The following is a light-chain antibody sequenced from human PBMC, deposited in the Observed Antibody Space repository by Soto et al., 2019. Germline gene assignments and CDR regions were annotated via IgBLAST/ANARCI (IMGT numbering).Light chain of an antibody. Sequence: IVWYKSPGLLSLSPGDIATLPCRASQSVSNNYFAWYQQKPGQAPRLLIYGASNRATGIPDRFSGSAARKLSTLTISRLEHEDFALYDCQQYGSSGTLGQGTKVDIK. CDR2: GAS. V-gene: IGKV3-20*01. J-gene: IGKJ1*01. CDR3: QQYGSSGT. CDR1: QSVSNNY.